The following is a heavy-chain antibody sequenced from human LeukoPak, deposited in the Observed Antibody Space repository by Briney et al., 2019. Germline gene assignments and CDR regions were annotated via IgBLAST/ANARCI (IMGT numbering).Heavy chain of an antibody. V-gene: IGHV3-66*01. J-gene: IGHJ6*02. CDR1: GFAVSTNY. CDR2: IYSGGST. Sequence: GGSLRLSCAASGFAVSTNYMSWVRQAPGKGLEWVSVIYSGGSTYYADSVKGRFTISRDNSKNTLYLQMNSLRAEDTAVYYCARVGPTKGGMDVWGQGTTVTVSS. CDR3: ARVGPTKGGMDV.